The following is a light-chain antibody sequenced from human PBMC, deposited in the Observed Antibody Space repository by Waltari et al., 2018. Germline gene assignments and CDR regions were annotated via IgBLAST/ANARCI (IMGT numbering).Light chain of an antibody. Sequence: QSALAQPASVSGSPGQSITISCTGTSSDVGGHNFVSWFQHHPGKVPKLIIYDVSSRPSGGLVRSSGSKSGNTASLTISGLQAEDGGDYFCSSYTTGTTLYVFGTGTEVTGL. CDR3: SSYTTGTTLYV. CDR2: DVS. CDR1: SSDVGGHNF. V-gene: IGLV2-14*03. J-gene: IGLJ1*01.